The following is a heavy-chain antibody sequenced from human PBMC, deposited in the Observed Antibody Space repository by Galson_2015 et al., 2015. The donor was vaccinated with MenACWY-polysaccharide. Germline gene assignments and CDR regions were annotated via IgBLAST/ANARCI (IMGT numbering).Heavy chain of an antibody. V-gene: IGHV7-4-1*02. D-gene: IGHD3-22*01. CDR3: ARESEYYDSFDGFDI. CDR2: INTNTGNP. CDR1: GYTFGSYA. Sequence: SVKVSCKASGYTFGSYAMNWVRQAPGQGLEWMGWINTNTGNPTSAPGFTGRFVFSLDTSVSTAYLQISSLKAEDTAVYYCARESEYYDSFDGFDIWGQGTMATVSS. J-gene: IGHJ3*02.